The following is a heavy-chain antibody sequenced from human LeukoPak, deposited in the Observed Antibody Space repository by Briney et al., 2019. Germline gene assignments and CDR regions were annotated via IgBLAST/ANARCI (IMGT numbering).Heavy chain of an antibody. V-gene: IGHV1-2*02. J-gene: IGHJ5*02. CDR3: ARDLTPSTGYCSGGSCYSAWFDP. CDR1: GYTFTNYA. CDR2: INPNSGGT. D-gene: IGHD2-15*01. Sequence: ASVKVSCKASGYTFTNYAMNWVRQAPGQGLEWMGWINPNSGGTNYAQKFQGRVTMTRDTSISTAYMELSRLRSDDTAVYYCARDLTPSTGYCSGGSCYSAWFDPWGQGTLVTVSS.